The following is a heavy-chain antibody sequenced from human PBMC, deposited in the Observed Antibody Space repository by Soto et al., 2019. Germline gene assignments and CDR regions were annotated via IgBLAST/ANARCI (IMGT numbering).Heavy chain of an antibody. Sequence: QVQLVESGGGLVKPGGSLRLSCAASGFTFSDYYMSWSRQAPGKGLEWVSYISSSGSTIYYADAVKGRFTISRDNAKNSLYRQTNSLRAEDTAVDSCARDRLAMVRGVIIRGAVVYYYGMDVWGQGTTVTVSS. J-gene: IGHJ6*02. CDR1: GFTFSDYY. V-gene: IGHV3-11*01. D-gene: IGHD3-10*01. CDR2: ISSSGSTI. CDR3: ARDRLAMVRGVIIRGAVVYYYGMDV.